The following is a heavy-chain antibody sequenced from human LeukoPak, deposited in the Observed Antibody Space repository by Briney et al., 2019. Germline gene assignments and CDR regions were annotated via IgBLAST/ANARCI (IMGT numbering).Heavy chain of an antibody. D-gene: IGHD3-16*02. Sequence: SETLSLTCAVYGGSFSGYYWSWIRQPPGKGLEWIGEINHSGSTNYNPSLKSRVTISVDTSKNQFSLKLSSVTAADTAVYYCARIMITFGGVIAPGYFDYWGQGTLVTVSS. CDR1: GGSFSGYY. V-gene: IGHV4-34*01. CDR3: ARIMITFGGVIAPGYFDY. CDR2: INHSGST. J-gene: IGHJ4*02.